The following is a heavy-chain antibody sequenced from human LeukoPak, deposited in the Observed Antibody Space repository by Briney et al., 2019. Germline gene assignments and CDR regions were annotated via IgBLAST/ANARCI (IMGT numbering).Heavy chain of an antibody. Sequence: GGSLRLSCAASGFTFSSYAMSWVRQAPGKGLEWVSAISGSGGSTYYADSVKGRFTISRDNSKNTLYLQMNSLRAEDTAVYYCARDAPRGYDAYYYYYYMDVWGKGTTVTVSS. J-gene: IGHJ6*03. CDR2: ISGSGGST. V-gene: IGHV3-23*01. CDR3: ARDAPRGYDAYYYYYYMDV. D-gene: IGHD5-12*01. CDR1: GFTFSSYA.